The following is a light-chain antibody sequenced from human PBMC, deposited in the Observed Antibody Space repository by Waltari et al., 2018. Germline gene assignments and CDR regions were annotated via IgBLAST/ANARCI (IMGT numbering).Light chain of an antibody. CDR3: QQYDSYPVT. V-gene: IGKV1-5*03. Sequence: DIQMTQSPSTLSASVGDRVTITCRASQSISSSLAWYQQKPGKAHKVLIYKASTLESGVPSKFSGSGSGTEFTLTISSLQPDEFATYYCQQYDSYPVTFGQGTKVEI. CDR1: QSISSS. J-gene: IGKJ1*01. CDR2: KAS.